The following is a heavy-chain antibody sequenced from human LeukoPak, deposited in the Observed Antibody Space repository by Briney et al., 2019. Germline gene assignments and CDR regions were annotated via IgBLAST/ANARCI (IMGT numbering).Heavy chain of an antibody. J-gene: IGHJ4*02. CDR2: IYYSGST. CDR1: GGSISSSSYY. CDR3: ARASRGHDY. V-gene: IGHV4-39*07. Sequence: SETLSLTCTVSGGSISSSSYYWGWIRQPPGKGLEWIGTIYYSGSTYYNPSLKSRVTISVDTSKNQFSLKLTSVTAADTAVYYCARASRGHDYWGQGTLVTVSS. D-gene: IGHD3-10*01.